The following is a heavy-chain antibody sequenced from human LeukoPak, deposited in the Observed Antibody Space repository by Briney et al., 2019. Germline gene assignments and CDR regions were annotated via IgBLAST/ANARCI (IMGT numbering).Heavy chain of an antibody. Sequence: GGSLRLSRAASGFTFSSYSMHWVRQAPGKGLEWVAFIPYDGSNKYYADSVKGRFTISRDNSKNTLYVQMNSLRAEDTAVYHCAKDGARFCSSTSCYGGHFQHWGQGTLVTVSS. V-gene: IGHV3-30*02. CDR2: IPYDGSNK. CDR1: GFTFSSYS. CDR3: AKDGARFCSSTSCYGGHFQH. D-gene: IGHD2-2*01. J-gene: IGHJ1*01.